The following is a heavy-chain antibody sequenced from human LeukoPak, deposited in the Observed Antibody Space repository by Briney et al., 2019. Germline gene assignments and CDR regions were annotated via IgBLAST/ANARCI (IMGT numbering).Heavy chain of an antibody. D-gene: IGHD3-10*01. CDR3: AEEGEFSVTLDY. CDR1: GFTFSSYG. J-gene: IGHJ4*02. V-gene: IGHV3-30*18. Sequence: GGSLRLSCAASGFTFSSYGMHWVRQAPGKGLEWVAVISYDGSNKYYADSVKGRFTISRDNSKNTLYLQMNSLRAEDTAVYYCAEEGEFSVTLDYWGQGTLVTVSS. CDR2: ISYDGSNK.